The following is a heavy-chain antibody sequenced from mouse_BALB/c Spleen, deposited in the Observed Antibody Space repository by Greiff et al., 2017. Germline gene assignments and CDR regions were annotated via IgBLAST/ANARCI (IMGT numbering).Heavy chain of an antibody. CDR2: IWRGGST. CDR3: AKIYDGYYHYAMDY. D-gene: IGHD2-3*01. V-gene: IGHV2-5-1*01. J-gene: IGHJ4*01. Sequence: QVQLKESGPSLVQPSQSLSITCTVSGFSLTSYGVHWVRQSPGKGLEWLGVIWRGGSTDYNAAFMSRLSITKDNSKSQVFFKMNSLQADDTAIYYCAKIYDGYYHYAMDYWGQGTSVTVSS. CDR1: GFSLTSYG.